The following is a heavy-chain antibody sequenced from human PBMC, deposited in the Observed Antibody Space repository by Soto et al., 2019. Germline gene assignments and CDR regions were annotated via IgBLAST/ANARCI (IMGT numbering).Heavy chain of an antibody. Sequence: ASVKVSCKASGYTFTGYYMHWVRQAPGQGLEWMGWINPNSGGTNYAQKFQGWVTMTRDTSISTAYMELSRLRSDDTAVYYCARDGFKGSGSYSHNWFDPWGQGTLVTVSS. V-gene: IGHV1-2*04. D-gene: IGHD3-10*01. CDR3: ARDGFKGSGSYSHNWFDP. CDR1: GYTFTGYY. CDR2: INPNSGGT. J-gene: IGHJ5*02.